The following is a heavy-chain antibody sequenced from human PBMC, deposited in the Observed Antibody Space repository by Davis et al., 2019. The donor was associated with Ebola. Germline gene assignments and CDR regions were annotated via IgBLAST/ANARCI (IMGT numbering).Heavy chain of an antibody. Sequence: PGGSLRLSCAASGCTSTSYYMNWIRQPPGKGLEWLSYIGSSGSPIYYADSVKGRFTISRDNAKNSLYLQMNSLRADDTAVYYCEAGMDVWGQGTTVIVSS. CDR1: GCTSTSYY. CDR3: EAGMDV. D-gene: IGHD6-19*01. CDR2: IGSSGSPI. J-gene: IGHJ6*02. V-gene: IGHV3-11*01.